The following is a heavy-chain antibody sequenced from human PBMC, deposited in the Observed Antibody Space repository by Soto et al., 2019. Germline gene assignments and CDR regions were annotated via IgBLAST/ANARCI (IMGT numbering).Heavy chain of an antibody. Sequence: SQTLSLTCAISGDSVSSNSAAWNWIRQSPSRGLEWLGRTYYRSKWYNDYAVSVKSRITINPDTSKNQVSLQLNSVTPEDTAVYYCARDLDWNQYFYYYGMDVWGQGTTVTVSS. CDR1: GDSVSSNSAA. J-gene: IGHJ6*02. CDR3: ARDLDWNQYFYYYGMDV. D-gene: IGHD1-1*01. V-gene: IGHV6-1*01. CDR2: TYYRSKWYN.